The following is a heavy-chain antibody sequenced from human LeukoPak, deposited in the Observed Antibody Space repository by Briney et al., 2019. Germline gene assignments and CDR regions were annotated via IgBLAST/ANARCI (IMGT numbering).Heavy chain of an antibody. CDR1: GGTCSSYG. CDR2: IIPIFGTA. J-gene: IGHJ4*02. Sequence: RASVKVSCKASGGTCSSYGISWVRQAPGQGLEWMGRIIPIFGTANYAQKFQGRVTITADKSTSTAYMELSSLRSEDTAVYYCVRAGKVVVADTDWGQGTLVTVSS. D-gene: IGHD2-15*01. CDR3: VRAGKVVVADTD. V-gene: IGHV1-69*06.